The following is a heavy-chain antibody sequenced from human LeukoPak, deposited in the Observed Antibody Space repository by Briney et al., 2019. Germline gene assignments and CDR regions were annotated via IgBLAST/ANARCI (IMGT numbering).Heavy chain of an antibody. CDR1: GGSISSYY. CDR3: ARLLYDDFWSGSLMDV. V-gene: IGHV4-59*08. D-gene: IGHD3-3*01. J-gene: IGHJ6*03. Sequence: SETLSLTCTVSGGSISSYYWSWVRQPPGKGLEWIGYIYYSGSTNYNPSLKSRVTISVDTSKNQFSLKLSSVTAADTAVYYCARLLYDDFWSGSLMDVWGKGTTVTVSS. CDR2: IYYSGST.